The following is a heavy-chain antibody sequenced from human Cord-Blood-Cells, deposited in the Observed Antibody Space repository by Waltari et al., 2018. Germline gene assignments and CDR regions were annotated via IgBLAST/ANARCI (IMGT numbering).Heavy chain of an antibody. CDR1: GGSFSGYY. CDR3: ARLRPVYSIDY. CDR2: IKHSGST. Sequence: QVQLQQWGAGLLKPSETLSLTCAVYGGSFSGYYWSWIRQPPGKGLEWIGEIKHSGSTNYNPSLKSRVTISVDTSKNQFSLKLSSVTAADTAVYYCARLRPVYSIDYWGQGTLVTVSS. D-gene: IGHD5-18*01. V-gene: IGHV4-34*01. J-gene: IGHJ4*02.